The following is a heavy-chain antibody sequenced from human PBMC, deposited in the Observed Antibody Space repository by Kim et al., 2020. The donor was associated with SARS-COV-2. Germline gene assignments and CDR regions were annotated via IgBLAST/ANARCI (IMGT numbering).Heavy chain of an antibody. D-gene: IGHD5-18*01. V-gene: IGHV4-34*01. CDR3: ARGRYSYGQTRRFDP. Sequence: PSLKSRVTISVDTSKNQFSLKLSSVTAADTAVYYCARGRYSYGQTRRFDPWGQGTLVTVSS. J-gene: IGHJ5*02.